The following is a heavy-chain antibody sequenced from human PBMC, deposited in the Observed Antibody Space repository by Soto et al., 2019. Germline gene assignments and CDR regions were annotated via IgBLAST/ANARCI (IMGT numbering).Heavy chain of an antibody. CDR3: AREPSQNDCSYSGMDV. CDR1: GGSFSDYY. CDR2: INHSGST. J-gene: IGHJ6*02. V-gene: IGHV4-34*01. Sequence: SETLSLTCGVYGGSFSDYYWSWIRQPPGKGLEWIGEINHSGSTNYNPSLKSRVTILVDTSKHRFSLRLSSVTAADTAVYFCAREPSQNDCSYSGMDVWGPCTAVTVSS.